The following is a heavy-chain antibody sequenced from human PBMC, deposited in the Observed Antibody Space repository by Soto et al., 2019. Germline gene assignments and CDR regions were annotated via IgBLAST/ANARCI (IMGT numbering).Heavy chain of an antibody. Sequence: EVQLVESGGGLVQPGGSLRLSCAASGFTVSTSYMSWVRQAPGKGLEWVSVIYSGGSTYYADSVKGRFTISRDSSKNTQYLQMNSLGAEDTAVYYCARDTRQLGDWYFDLWGRGTLVTVSS. V-gene: IGHV3-66*01. CDR2: IYSGGST. D-gene: IGHD6-13*01. CDR3: ARDTRQLGDWYFDL. CDR1: GFTVSTSY. J-gene: IGHJ2*01.